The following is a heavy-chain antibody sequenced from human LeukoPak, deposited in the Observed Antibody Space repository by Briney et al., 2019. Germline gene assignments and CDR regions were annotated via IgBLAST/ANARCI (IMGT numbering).Heavy chain of an antibody. CDR3: AGAPNPTFFDY. Sequence: SETLSLTCTVSGGSVSSDSYYWSWNRQPPGKGLEWIGHISYSGTTNYNPSLKSRVIISIDISQNQFSLKLSSVTAADTAVYYCAGAPNPTFFDYWGQGPLATVSS. V-gene: IGHV4-61*01. CDR1: GGSVSSDSYY. J-gene: IGHJ4*02. CDR2: ISYSGTT.